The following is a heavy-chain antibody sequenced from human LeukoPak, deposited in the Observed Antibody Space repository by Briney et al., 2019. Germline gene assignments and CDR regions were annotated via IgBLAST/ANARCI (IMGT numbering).Heavy chain of an antibody. Sequence: ASVTVSCKASGYTFSVYYVHWVRQAPGQGLEWMGWIDPNSGGTNYAQKFQGRVSMTSDTSISTAYMELSELRYDDTAFYYCAREGTEIAVAMRDFDYWGQGTLVTVSS. D-gene: IGHD6-19*01. CDR3: AREGTEIAVAMRDFDY. V-gene: IGHV1-2*02. J-gene: IGHJ4*02. CDR2: IDPNSGGT. CDR1: GYTFSVYY.